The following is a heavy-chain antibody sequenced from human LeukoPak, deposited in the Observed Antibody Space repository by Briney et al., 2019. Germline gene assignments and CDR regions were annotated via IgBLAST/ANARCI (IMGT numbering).Heavy chain of an antibody. D-gene: IGHD6-6*01. CDR2: INDSGRS. V-gene: IGHV4-34*01. J-gene: IGHJ6*03. CDR3: VRLKEYSTSSRVGGMDV. CDR1: GGSFSGYL. Sequence: SETLSLTCAVYGGSFSGYLWTWIRQAPGKGLEWIGEINDSGRSNSNPSLESRVSVSVDTSKHQFSLRLRSVTAADTAVYYCVRLKEYSTSSRVGGMDVWGKGATVTVSS.